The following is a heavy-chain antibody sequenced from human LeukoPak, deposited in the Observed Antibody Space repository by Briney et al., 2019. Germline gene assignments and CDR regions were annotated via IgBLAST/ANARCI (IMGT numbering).Heavy chain of an antibody. CDR3: AATKGVYDFWSGYYSN. CDR2: IYPGDSDT. J-gene: IGHJ4*02. Sequence: GESLKISCKGSGYSFTSYWIGWVRQMPGKGLEWMGIIYPGDSDTRYSPSFQGQVTISADKSISTAYLQWSSLKASDTAMYYRAATKGVYDFWSGYYSNWGQGTLVTVSS. V-gene: IGHV5-51*01. CDR1: GYSFTSYW. D-gene: IGHD3-3*01.